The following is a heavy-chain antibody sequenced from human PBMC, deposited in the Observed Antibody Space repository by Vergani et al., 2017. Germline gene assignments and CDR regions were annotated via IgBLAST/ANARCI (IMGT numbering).Heavy chain of an antibody. D-gene: IGHD3-3*01. V-gene: IGHV1-69*02. J-gene: IGHJ4*02. CDR2: IIPSLGIA. CDR1: GGTFSSYT. Sequence: QVQLVQSGAEVKKPGSSVKVSCKASGGTFSSYTISWVRQAPGQGLEWMGRIIPSLGIANYAQKFQGRVTITADKSTSKAYMELSSLRSEDTAVYYCASDRITIFGVVIKDDYWGQGTLVTVSS. CDR3: ASDRITIFGVVIKDDY.